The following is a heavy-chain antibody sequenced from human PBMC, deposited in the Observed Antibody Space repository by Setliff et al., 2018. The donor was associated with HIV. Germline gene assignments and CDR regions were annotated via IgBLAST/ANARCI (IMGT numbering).Heavy chain of an antibody. Sequence: SETLSLTCTVSGGSISSYYWGWIRQSPGKRLEWIGTVHYSGSTYYNPSLKSRLTISVDTSTNHFSLKLRSVTAAGTAVYYCARQAPSGELYYFDYWGQGTLVTVSS. D-gene: IGHD3-10*01. CDR3: ARQAPSGELYYFDY. J-gene: IGHJ4*02. CDR1: GGSISSYY. CDR2: VHYSGST. V-gene: IGHV4-39*01.